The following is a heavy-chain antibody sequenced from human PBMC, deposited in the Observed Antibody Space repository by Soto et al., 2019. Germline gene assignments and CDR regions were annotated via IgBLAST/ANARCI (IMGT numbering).Heavy chain of an antibody. D-gene: IGHD1-26*01. CDR2: ISSGGSTI. J-gene: IGHJ4*02. V-gene: IGHV3-48*02. CDR1: GFSFSSHN. Sequence: PGGSLRLSCAASGFSFSSHNMNWVRQAPGKGLEWVSYISSGGSTIYYADSVKGRFTISRDNAKNSLYLQMNSLRDEDTAVYYCARDYSGSDNYFDYWGQGALVTVSS. CDR3: ARDYSGSDNYFDY.